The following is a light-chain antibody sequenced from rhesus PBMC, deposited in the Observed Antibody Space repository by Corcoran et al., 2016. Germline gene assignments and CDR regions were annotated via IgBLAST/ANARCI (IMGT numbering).Light chain of an antibody. CDR1: QSVSSH. CDR2: GEF. V-gene: IGKV3S9*01. Sequence: EIVMTQSPATLSLSPGERATFSPRASQSVSSHVAWYQQKPEQAPRLPNSGEFSRATGLPDRFRGSGSWTEFSLSIRSLEPEDFALYFWQMYSSSPWTFGQGTKVEIK. CDR3: QMYSSSPWT. J-gene: IGKJ1*01.